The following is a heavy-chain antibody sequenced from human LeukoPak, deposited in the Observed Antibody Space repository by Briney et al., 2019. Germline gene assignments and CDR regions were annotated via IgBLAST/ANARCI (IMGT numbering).Heavy chain of an antibody. V-gene: IGHV3-30*18. CDR2: ISYDGRNK. CDR3: AKGPLRGTAAAIDY. J-gene: IGHJ4*02. Sequence: GGSLRLSCAASGFTFSSYAMSWVRQAPGKGLEWAAVISYDGRNKHYPDSVKGRFTISRDISTDTLWLQMDSLRTEDTAVYYCAKGPLRGTAAAIDYWGQGTLVTVSS. CDR1: GFTFSSYA. D-gene: IGHD2-2*01.